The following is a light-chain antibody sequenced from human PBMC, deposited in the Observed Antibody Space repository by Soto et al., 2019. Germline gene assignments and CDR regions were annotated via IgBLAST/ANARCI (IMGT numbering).Light chain of an antibody. J-gene: IGLJ1*01. CDR2: EVT. CDR1: SSDVGFYKY. Sequence: QSALTQPASVSGSPGQSIAISCTGSSSDVGFYKYVSWYQQHPGKVPKLIIYEVTNRPSGVSNRFSGSKSGNTASLTISGLQAEDEADYYCCSYVGATTYVFGSGTKVTVL. V-gene: IGLV2-14*01. CDR3: CSYVGATTYV.